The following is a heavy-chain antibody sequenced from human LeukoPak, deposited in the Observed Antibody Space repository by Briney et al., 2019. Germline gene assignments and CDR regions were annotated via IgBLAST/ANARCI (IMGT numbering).Heavy chain of an antibody. CDR2: ISSSGSTI. V-gene: IGHV3-48*03. Sequence: GGSLRLSCAASGFTFSSYEMNWVRQAPGKGLEWVSYISSSGSTIYYADSVKGRFTISRDNSKNSLYLQMNSLRNDDTALYYCARDTEGYTYGYYYYGMDVWGQGTTVTVSS. D-gene: IGHD5-18*01. CDR1: GFTFSSYE. J-gene: IGHJ6*02. CDR3: ARDTEGYTYGYYYYGMDV.